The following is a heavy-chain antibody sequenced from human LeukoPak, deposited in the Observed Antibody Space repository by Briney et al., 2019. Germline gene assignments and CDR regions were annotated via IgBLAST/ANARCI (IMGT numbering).Heavy chain of an antibody. D-gene: IGHD6-13*01. CDR2: INHSGST. CDR3: ARDAWEYSSSRFDL. Sequence: SETLSLTCAVYGGSFSGYYWSWIRQPPGKGLEWIGEINHSGSTNYNPSLKSRVTISVDTSKNQFSLKLSSVTAADTAVYYCARDAWEYSSSRFDLWGRGTLVTVSS. J-gene: IGHJ2*01. CDR1: GGSFSGYY. V-gene: IGHV4-34*01.